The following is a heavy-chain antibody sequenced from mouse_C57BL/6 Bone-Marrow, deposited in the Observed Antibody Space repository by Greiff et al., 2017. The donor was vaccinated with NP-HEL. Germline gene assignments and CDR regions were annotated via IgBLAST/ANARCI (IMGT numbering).Heavy chain of an antibody. CDR1: GYSFTDYN. CDR3: ARFYDSRAWFAY. Sequence: VQLKESGPELVKPGASVKISCKASGYSFTDYNMNWVQQSNGKSLEWIGVINPNYGTTSYNQKFKGKATLTVDQSSSTAYMQLNSLTSEDAAVYYCARFYDSRAWFAYWGQGTLVTVSA. CDR2: INPNYGTT. D-gene: IGHD2-4*01. J-gene: IGHJ3*01. V-gene: IGHV1-39*01.